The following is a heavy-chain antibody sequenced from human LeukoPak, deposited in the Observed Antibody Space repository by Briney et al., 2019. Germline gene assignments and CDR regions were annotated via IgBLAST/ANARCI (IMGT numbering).Heavy chain of an antibody. CDR1: GGSFSGYY. J-gene: IGHJ6*03. CDR3: ARGRPSGYSSSWYDYYYYMDV. CDR2: INHSGST. Sequence: SETLSLTCAVYGGSFSGYYWSWIRQPPGKGLEWIGEINHSGSTNYNPSLKSRVTISVDTSKNQFSLKLSSVTAADTAVYYCARGRPSGYSSSWYDYYYYMDVWGKGTTVTISS. V-gene: IGHV4-34*01. D-gene: IGHD6-13*01.